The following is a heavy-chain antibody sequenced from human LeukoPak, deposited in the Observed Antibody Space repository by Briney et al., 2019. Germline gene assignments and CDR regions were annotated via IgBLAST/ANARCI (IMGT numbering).Heavy chain of an antibody. CDR2: IDSGGTT. Sequence: SETLSLTCTVSGGSINNSTYYWGWIRQPPGKGLVWIGSIDSGGTTYYNPSLKRRLTISEDTSKNQFSLNLGSVTAADTAVYYCARQEIVLMVYPTYFAYWGQGTLVTVSS. CDR1: GGSINNSTYY. J-gene: IGHJ4*02. V-gene: IGHV4-39*01. D-gene: IGHD2-8*01. CDR3: ARQEIVLMVYPTYFAY.